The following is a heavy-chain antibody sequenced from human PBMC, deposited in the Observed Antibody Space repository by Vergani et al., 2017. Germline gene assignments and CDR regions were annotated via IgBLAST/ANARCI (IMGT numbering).Heavy chain of an antibody. J-gene: IGHJ4*02. CDR1: FFPFLLHS. D-gene: IGHD6-13*01. Sequence: EVPLVESFGVFFPPFFSLLLSFSSSFFPFLLHSLLFFLPSPWKGLEFFSFLSLGGSKYYADCVKGRFTISRDNSKNTLYLQMNSLRDEDTAVYYCARDQGWQQLALTLDYWGQGTLVTVSS. V-gene: IGHV3-53*01. CDR3: ARDQGWQQLALTLDY. CDR2: LSLGGSK.